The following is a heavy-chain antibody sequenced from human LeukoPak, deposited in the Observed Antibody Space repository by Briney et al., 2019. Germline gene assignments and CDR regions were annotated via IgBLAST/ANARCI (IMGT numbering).Heavy chain of an antibody. CDR1: GFTFSGYW. V-gene: IGHV3-7*01. CDR3: ARDKIVGPTTLDH. Sequence: PGGSLRLSCAASGFTFSGYWMSWVRQAPGKGLEWVANIKQDASEIYYVDSVKGRFTISRDNAKNSLYLQMYSLRADDTAVYYCARDKIVGPTTLDHWGQGTLVTVSS. D-gene: IGHD1-26*01. CDR2: IKQDASEI. J-gene: IGHJ4*02.